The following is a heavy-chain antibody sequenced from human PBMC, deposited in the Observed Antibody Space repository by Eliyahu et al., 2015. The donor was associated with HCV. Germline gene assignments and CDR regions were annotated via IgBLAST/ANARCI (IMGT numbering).Heavy chain of an antibody. CDR3: ARGGVVVATTYYFGY. CDR2: INPTNGGT. J-gene: IGHJ4*02. V-gene: IGHV1-2*02. Sequence: HVQLVQSGAEVKKPGASVKVSCKASGYVFTGYFVHWIRQIPGQXXEWMGWINPTNGGTFYAQKFKXRVTMTRDTSTNTAYMELNSLRSDDTAVYYCARGGVVVATTYYFGYWGQGALVTVSS. CDR1: GYVFTGYF. D-gene: IGHD2-15*01.